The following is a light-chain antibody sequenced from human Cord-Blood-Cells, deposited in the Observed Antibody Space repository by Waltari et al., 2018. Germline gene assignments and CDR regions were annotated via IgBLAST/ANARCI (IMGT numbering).Light chain of an antibody. V-gene: IGKV3-20*01. J-gene: IGKJ3*01. CDR2: GAS. Sequence: EIVLTQSPGTLSLSPGERATLSCRASQSVSSSYLAWYQQKPGQAHRLLIYGASSRATGIPDRFSGSGSGTDFTLTISRLEPEDCAVYYCQQYGSSPFTFGPGTKVDIK. CDR3: QQYGSSPFT. CDR1: QSVSSSY.